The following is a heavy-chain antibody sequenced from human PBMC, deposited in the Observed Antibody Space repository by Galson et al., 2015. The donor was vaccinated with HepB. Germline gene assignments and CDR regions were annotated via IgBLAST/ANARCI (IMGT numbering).Heavy chain of an antibody. CDR3: ARYLSIVGATFNAFDI. D-gene: IGHD1-26*01. CDR2: IHYSGGT. V-gene: IGHV4-59*08. J-gene: IGHJ3*02. CDR1: GGPLRRFY. Sequence: GALSLPCTVSGGPLRRFYWRWVRQPPGEGVEGVGYIHYSGGTNYNPSLKSRLTISVDTSKNHFSLKLSSVTAADTAVYYCARYLSIVGATFNAFDIWGQGTMVTVSS.